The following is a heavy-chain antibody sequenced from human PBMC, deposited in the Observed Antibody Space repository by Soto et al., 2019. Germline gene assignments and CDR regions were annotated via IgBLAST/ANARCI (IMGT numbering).Heavy chain of an antibody. CDR1: GGSISSGDYY. V-gene: IGHV4-31*03. Sequence: QMQLQESGPGLVKPSQTLSLTCTVSGGSISSGDYYWSWIRQHPGKGLEWIGYIYYSGSTYYNPSLKSRVTISVDTSKNQFSLKLSSVTAADTAVYYCATYGSGSYKPTTFDYWGQGTLVTVSS. CDR3: ATYGSGSYKPTTFDY. J-gene: IGHJ4*02. CDR2: IYYSGST. D-gene: IGHD3-10*01.